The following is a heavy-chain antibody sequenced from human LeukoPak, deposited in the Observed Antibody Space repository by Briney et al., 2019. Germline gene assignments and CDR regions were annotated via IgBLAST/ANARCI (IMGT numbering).Heavy chain of an antibody. CDR3: ARRAGYNSGPFDY. V-gene: IGHV5-51*01. J-gene: IGHJ4*02. Sequence: GESLKISCEGSGYSFTTYWIAWVRQMPGKGLEWMGIIYAGDSGTRYSPSFQGQVTISVDKSITTAYLQWSSLKASDTAMFYCARRAGYNSGPFDYWGQGTLVTVSS. CDR2: IYAGDSGT. CDR1: GYSFTTYW. D-gene: IGHD6-19*01.